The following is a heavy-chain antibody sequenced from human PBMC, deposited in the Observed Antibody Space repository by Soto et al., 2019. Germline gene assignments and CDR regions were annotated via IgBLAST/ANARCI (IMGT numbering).Heavy chain of an antibody. V-gene: IGHV3-73*01. CDR3: TSWVQLERRAFDI. CDR2: IRSKANSYAT. J-gene: IGHJ3*02. Sequence: GGSLRLSCAASGFTFSGSAMHWVRQASGKGLEWVGRIRSKANSYATAYAASVKGRFTISRDDSKNTAYLQMNSLKTEDTAVYYCTSWVQLERRAFDIWGQGTMVTVSS. CDR1: GFTFSGSA. D-gene: IGHD1-1*01.